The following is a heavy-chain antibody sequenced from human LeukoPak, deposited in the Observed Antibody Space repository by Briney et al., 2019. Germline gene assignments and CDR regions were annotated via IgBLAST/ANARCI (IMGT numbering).Heavy chain of an antibody. Sequence: GGSLRLSCAASGFTFSSYAMSWVRQAPGKGLVWVSRIDGDGSGSSYADSVKGRFTISRDNAKNTMYLQMNTLKVEDTAVYYCARGALSGYTYALDVWGRGTTATVTS. CDR3: ARGALSGYTYALDV. D-gene: IGHD5-24*01. V-gene: IGHV3-74*01. CDR1: GFTFSSYA. J-gene: IGHJ6*02. CDR2: IDGDGSGS.